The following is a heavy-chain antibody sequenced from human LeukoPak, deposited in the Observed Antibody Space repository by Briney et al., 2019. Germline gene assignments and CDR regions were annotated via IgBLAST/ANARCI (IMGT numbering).Heavy chain of an antibody. V-gene: IGHV4-59*01. CDR2: IYYSGST. CDR1: GGSISSYY. CDR3: ARARRGSSGFDI. J-gene: IGHJ3*02. D-gene: IGHD1-26*01. Sequence: PSETLSRTCTVSGGSISSYYWSWIRQPPGKGLEWIGYIYYSGSTNYNPSLKSRVTISVDTSKNQFSLKLSSVTAADTAVYYCARARRGSSGFDIWGQGTMVTVSS.